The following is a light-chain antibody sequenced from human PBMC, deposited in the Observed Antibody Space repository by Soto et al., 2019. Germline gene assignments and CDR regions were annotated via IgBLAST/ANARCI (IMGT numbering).Light chain of an antibody. CDR3: QPYGSSTT. J-gene: IGKJ3*01. CDR1: QSVSSSY. V-gene: IGKV3-20*01. Sequence: EIVLTQSPGTLSLSPGERATLSCRASQSVSSSYLAWYQQKPGQAPRLLIYGASSRATGIPDRFSGSGSGTDFTLTISRLEPEDFAVYYCQPYGSSTTFGPGTKVDIK. CDR2: GAS.